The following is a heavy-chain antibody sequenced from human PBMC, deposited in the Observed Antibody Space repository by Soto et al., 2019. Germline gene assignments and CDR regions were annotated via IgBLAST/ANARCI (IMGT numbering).Heavy chain of an antibody. J-gene: IGHJ5*02. CDR2: IYYSGST. Sequence: SETLCLTCTVSGGSIGYSNYYWGWIRQPPGKALEWIGTIYYSGSTYYNPSLKSRVTMSVDTSKNQFSLKLTSVAAADTAVYYCAKLVVPTSSWFDPWGKGTLVTGSS. D-gene: IGHD2-21*01. CDR1: GGSIGYSNYY. CDR3: AKLVVPTSSWFDP. V-gene: IGHV4-39*01.